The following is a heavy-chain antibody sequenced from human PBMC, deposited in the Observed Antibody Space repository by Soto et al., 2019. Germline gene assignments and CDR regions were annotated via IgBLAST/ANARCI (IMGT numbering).Heavy chain of an antibody. Sequence: SQTLSXTCPFSDGSISRGDYYLSLLNQRPLKCLEWIGYIYYSGSTYYNPSLKSRVTISVDTSKNQFSLKLSSVTAADTAVYYCASSGYCTNGVCYTLFDTWGQGTLVTVSS. CDR1: DGSISRGDYY. J-gene: IGHJ5*02. D-gene: IGHD2-8*01. CDR3: ASSGYCTNGVCYTLFDT. V-gene: IGHV4-30-4*01. CDR2: IYYSGST.